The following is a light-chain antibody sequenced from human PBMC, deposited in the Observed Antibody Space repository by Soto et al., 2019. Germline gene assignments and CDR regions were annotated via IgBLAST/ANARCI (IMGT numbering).Light chain of an antibody. CDR1: QSVSSSY. J-gene: IGKJ2*01. Sequence: EIVLTQSPGTLSLSPGERATLSCRASQSVSSSYLAWYQQKPGQAPRLLICGASSRATGIPDRFSGSGAGTDFTLTISRLEPEDFAVYYSQQYGSSPYTFGQGTKLEIK. CDR2: GAS. V-gene: IGKV3-20*01. CDR3: QQYGSSPYT.